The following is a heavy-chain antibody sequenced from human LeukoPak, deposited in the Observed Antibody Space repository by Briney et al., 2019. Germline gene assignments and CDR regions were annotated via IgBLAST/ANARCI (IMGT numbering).Heavy chain of an antibody. V-gene: IGHV4-39*07. CDR2: IYYSGST. D-gene: IGHD2-21*01. J-gene: IGHJ1*01. CDR1: GGSISSSSYY. Sequence: PSETLSLTCTVSGGSISSSSYYWGWIRQPPGKGLEWIGSIYYSGSTYYNPSLKSRVTISVDKPKNQFSLKLSSVTAADTAVYYCASPVILWYRGGPFQHWGQGTLVTVSS. CDR3: ASPVILWYRGGPFQH.